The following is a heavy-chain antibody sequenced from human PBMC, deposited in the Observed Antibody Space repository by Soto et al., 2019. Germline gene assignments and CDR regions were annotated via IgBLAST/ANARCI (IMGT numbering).Heavy chain of an antibody. CDR3: ARGRPSCSGGSCVVGDFDY. Sequence: QVQLKQWGAGLLKPSETLSLTCAVYDGSFSGYYWSWIRQPPGKGLEWIGEINHSGSTNYNPSLKSRVTISVATSKNQFSLNLSSVTAADTAVYYCARGRPSCSGGSCVVGDFDYWGQGTLVTVSS. CDR2: INHSGST. J-gene: IGHJ4*02. V-gene: IGHV4-34*01. D-gene: IGHD2-15*01. CDR1: DGSFSGYY.